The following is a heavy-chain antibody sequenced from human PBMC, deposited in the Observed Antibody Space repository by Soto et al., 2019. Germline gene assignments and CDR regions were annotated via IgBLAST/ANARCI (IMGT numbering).Heavy chain of an antibody. V-gene: IGHV4-39*01. CDR3: ARPEDTAMLDAFDI. CDR1: GGSISSSSYY. CDR2: IYYSGST. J-gene: IGHJ3*02. D-gene: IGHD5-18*01. Sequence: PSETLSLTCTVSGGSISSSSYYWGWIRQPPGKGLEWIGSIYYSGSTYYNPSLKSRVTISVDTSKNQFSLKLSSVTAADTAVYYCARPEDTAMLDAFDIWGQGTMVT.